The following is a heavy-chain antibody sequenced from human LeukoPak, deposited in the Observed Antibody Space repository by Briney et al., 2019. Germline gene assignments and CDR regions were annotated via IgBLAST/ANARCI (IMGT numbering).Heavy chain of an antibody. CDR1: GFTFSSYW. Sequence: GGSLRLSCAASGFTFSSYWMSWVRQAPGKGLEWVANIKQDGSEKYYVDSVKGRFTISRDNAKNSLYLQMNSLRAEDTAVYYCARLGYCSSTSCPLYYYYMDVWGKGTTATVSS. J-gene: IGHJ6*03. CDR3: ARLGYCSSTSCPLYYYYMDV. CDR2: IKQDGSEK. D-gene: IGHD2-2*01. V-gene: IGHV3-7*01.